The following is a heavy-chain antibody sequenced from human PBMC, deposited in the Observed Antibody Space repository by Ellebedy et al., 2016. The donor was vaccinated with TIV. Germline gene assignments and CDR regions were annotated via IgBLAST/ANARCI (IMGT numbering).Heavy chain of an antibody. CDR3: TRDGIEQQLWYFDL. CDR2: ISYDGTIK. V-gene: IGHV3-30-3*01. D-gene: IGHD6-13*01. Sequence: GESLKISCAASGFTFRSYAVHWVRQAPGKGLEWVAVISYDGTIKYYADSVKGRFTISRDNSKNTLFLQMNSLRPEDTAVYYCTRDGIEQQLWYFDLWGRGTLVTVSS. J-gene: IGHJ2*01. CDR1: GFTFRSYA.